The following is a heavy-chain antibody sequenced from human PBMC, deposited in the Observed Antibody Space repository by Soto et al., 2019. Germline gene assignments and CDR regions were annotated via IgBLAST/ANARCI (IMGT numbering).Heavy chain of an antibody. V-gene: IGHV3-15*01. Sequence: EVQLVESGGGLLKPGGSLRLSCAASGFTFSNAWMSWVRQAPGKGLEWVGRIKSKTDGGTTDYAAPVKGRFTISRDDSKNTLYLQMNSLKTVDTAVYYCTTQGGSTSPLDYWGQGTLVTVSS. CDR1: GFTFSNAW. J-gene: IGHJ4*02. D-gene: IGHD2-2*01. CDR3: TTQGGSTSPLDY. CDR2: IKSKTDGGTT.